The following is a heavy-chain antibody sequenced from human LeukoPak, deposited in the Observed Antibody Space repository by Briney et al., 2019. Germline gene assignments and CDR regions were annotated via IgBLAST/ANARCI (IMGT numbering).Heavy chain of an antibody. V-gene: IGHV4-59*01. D-gene: IGHD2-15*01. Sequence: SETLSLTCTVSGGSISSYYWSWIRQPPGKGLEWIGYIYYSGSTNYSPSLKSRVIISVDTSKNQFSLKLSSVTSADTAVCFCARVYCTGGSCHWFDPWGQGTLVTVSS. CDR3: ARVYCTGGSCHWFDP. J-gene: IGHJ5*02. CDR2: IYYSGST. CDR1: GGSISSYY.